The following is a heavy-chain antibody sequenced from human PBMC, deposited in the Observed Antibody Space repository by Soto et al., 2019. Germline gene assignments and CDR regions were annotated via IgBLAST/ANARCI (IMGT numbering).Heavy chain of an antibody. CDR3: ARVGWFGELFLYYYYMDV. CDR1: GYTFTSYG. CDR2: ISAYNGNT. V-gene: IGHV1-18*01. Sequence: GVSVKVSCKASGYTFTSYGISWVRQAPGQGLEWMGWISAYNGNTNYAQKLQGRVTMTTDTSTSTAYMELRSLRSDDTAVYYCARVGWFGELFLYYYYMDVWGKGTTVTVSS. D-gene: IGHD3-10*01. J-gene: IGHJ6*03.